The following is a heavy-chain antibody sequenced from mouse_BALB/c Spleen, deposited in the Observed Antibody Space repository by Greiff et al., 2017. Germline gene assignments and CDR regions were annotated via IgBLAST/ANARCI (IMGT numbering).Heavy chain of an antibody. CDR2: INSNGGST. CDR1: GFTFSSYG. CDR3: ARDEGNWYFDV. Sequence: EVKLVESGGGLVQPGGSLKLSCAASGFTFSSYGMSWVRQTPDKRLELVATINSNGGSTYYPDSVKGRFTISRDNAKNTLYLQMSSLKSEDTAMYYCARDEGNWYFDVWGAGTTVTVSS. V-gene: IGHV5-6-3*01. J-gene: IGHJ1*01.